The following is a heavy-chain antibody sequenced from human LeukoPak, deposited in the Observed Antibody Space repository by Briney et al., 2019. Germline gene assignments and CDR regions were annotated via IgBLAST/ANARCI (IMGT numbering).Heavy chain of an antibody. Sequence: SETLSLTCAVYGGSFSGYYWSWIRQPPGKGLEWIGYIYYSGSTNYNPSLKSRVTISVDTSKNQFSLKLNSVTAADTAVYYCARVRGYYDILTAYFPGAFDIWGQGTMVTVSS. V-gene: IGHV4-34*01. CDR2: IYYSGST. D-gene: IGHD3-9*01. CDR1: GGSFSGYY. J-gene: IGHJ3*02. CDR3: ARVRGYYDILTAYFPGAFDI.